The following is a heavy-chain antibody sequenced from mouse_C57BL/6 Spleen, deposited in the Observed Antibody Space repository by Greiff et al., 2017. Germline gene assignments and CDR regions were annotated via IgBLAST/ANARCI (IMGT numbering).Heavy chain of an antibody. Sequence: VHLVESGPELVKPGASVKISCKASGYTFTDYYINWVKQRPGQGLEWIGWIFPGSGSTYYNEKFKGKATLTVDKSSSTAYMLLSSLTSEDSAVYFCAKEDGNYENYFDYWGQGTTLTVSS. CDR2: IFPGSGST. V-gene: IGHV1-75*01. CDR3: AKEDGNYENYFDY. J-gene: IGHJ2*01. D-gene: IGHD2-1*01. CDR1: GYTFTDYY.